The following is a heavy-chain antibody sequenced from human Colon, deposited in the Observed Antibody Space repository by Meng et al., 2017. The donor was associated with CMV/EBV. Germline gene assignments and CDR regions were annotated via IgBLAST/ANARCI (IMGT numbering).Heavy chain of an antibody. CDR3: ARDPMGRQWDLGY. CDR1: GYTFTSYY. J-gene: IGHJ4*02. CDR2: INPSGGST. V-gene: IGHV1-46*01. D-gene: IGHD1-26*01. Sequence: ASVKVSCKTSGYTFTSYYIHWVRQAPGQGLEWMGTINPSGGSTTYAQRFLGRVTMTRDTSTTTVYMELTSLRSEDTAIYYCARDPMGRQWDLGYWGQGTLVTVSS.